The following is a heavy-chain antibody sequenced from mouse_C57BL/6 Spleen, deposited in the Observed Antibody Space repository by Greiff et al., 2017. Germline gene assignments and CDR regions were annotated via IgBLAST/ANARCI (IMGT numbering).Heavy chain of an antibody. V-gene: IGHV1-69*01. CDR2: IDPSDSYT. J-gene: IGHJ3*01. Sequence: VQLQQPGAELVMPGASVKLSCKASGYTFTSYWMHWVKQRPGQGLEWIGEIDPSDSYTNYNQKFKGKSTLTVDKSSSTAYMQLSSLTSEDSAVYYCAGDYYGPFGYWGQGTLVTVSA. CDR1: GYTFTSYW. D-gene: IGHD1-2*01. CDR3: AGDYYGPFGY.